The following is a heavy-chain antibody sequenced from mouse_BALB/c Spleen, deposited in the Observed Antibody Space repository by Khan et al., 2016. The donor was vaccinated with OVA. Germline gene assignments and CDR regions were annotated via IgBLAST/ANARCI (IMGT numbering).Heavy chain of an antibody. CDR2: INPTSGYT. CDR1: GYTFTTYW. CDR3: TRDRIDY. Sequence: QVQLQQSGAELATPGASVKMSCKASGYTFTTYWMHWVKQRPGQGLEWIGYINPTSGYTDYNEKFKDRATLSADKSSSTAYMQLSSLTSEDSAVYYCTRDRIDYWGQGTTLTVSS. J-gene: IGHJ2*01. V-gene: IGHV1-4*01.